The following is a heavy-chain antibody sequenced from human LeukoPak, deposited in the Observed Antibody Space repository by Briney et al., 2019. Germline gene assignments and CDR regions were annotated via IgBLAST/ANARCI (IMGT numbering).Heavy chain of an antibody. CDR3: VKSRWLVACYFDY. D-gene: IGHD6-19*01. CDR1: GFTFSAYS. J-gene: IGHJ4*02. CDR2: ISRGSTYI. V-gene: IGHV3-21*01. Sequence: GGSLRLSCAASGFTFSAYSMSWVRQAPGKGLEWVSSISRGSTYIHYADSVKGRFTISRDNSKNTLYLQMSSLRAEDTAVYYCVKSRWLVACYFDYWGQGTLVTVSS.